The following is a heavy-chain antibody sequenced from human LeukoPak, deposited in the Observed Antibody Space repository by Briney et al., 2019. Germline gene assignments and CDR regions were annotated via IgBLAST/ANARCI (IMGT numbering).Heavy chain of an antibody. CDR1: GFTFSSYA. V-gene: IGHV3-23*01. D-gene: IGHD6-13*01. Sequence: GGSLRLXCAASGFTFSSYAMSWVRQAPGKGLEWVSAISGSGGSTYYADSVKGRFTISRDNSKNTLYLQMTSLRAEDTAVYYCAKDHHRSTAAAVVDYWGQGTLVTVSS. CDR2: ISGSGGST. CDR3: AKDHHRSTAAAVVDY. J-gene: IGHJ4*02.